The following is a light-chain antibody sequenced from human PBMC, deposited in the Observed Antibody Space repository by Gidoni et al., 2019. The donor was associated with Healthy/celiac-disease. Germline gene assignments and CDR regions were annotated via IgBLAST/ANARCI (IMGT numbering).Light chain of an antibody. CDR1: QVISSY. J-gene: IGKJ2*01. CDR2: AAS. V-gene: IGKV1-9*01. CDR3: QQLNSYPYT. Sequence: IQLTQSPPFLSASVVDRVTITCRASQVISSYLAWYQQKPGNAPKLLIYAASTLQSGVPSRFSGSGSGTEFTLTISRLQPEDFATYYCQQLNSYPYTFGQGTKLEIK.